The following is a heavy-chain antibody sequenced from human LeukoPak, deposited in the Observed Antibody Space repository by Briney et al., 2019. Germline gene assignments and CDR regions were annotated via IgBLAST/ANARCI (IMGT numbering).Heavy chain of an antibody. V-gene: IGHV3-21*01. CDR2: ISSSSYI. J-gene: IGHJ3*02. CDR1: GFTFSSYS. Sequence: KTGGSLRLSCAASGFTFSSYSMNWVRQAPGKGLEGGSSISSSSYIYYADSVKGRFTISRDNAKNSLYLQMNSLRAEDTAVYYCARELDGFDIWGQGTMVTVSS. CDR3: ARELDGFDI.